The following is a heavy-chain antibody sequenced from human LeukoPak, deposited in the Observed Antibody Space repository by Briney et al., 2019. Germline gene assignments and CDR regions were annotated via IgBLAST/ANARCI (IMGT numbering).Heavy chain of an antibody. CDR2: INPSGGST. D-gene: IGHD1-14*01. V-gene: IGHV1-46*01. CDR3: AGNHPDDAFDI. Sequence: ASVKVSCKASGYTFTGYYMHWVRQAPGQGLEWMGIINPSGGSTSYAQKFQGRVTMTRDTSTSTVYMELSSLRSEDTAVYYCAGNHPDDAFDIWGQGTMVTVSS. CDR1: GYTFTGYY. J-gene: IGHJ3*02.